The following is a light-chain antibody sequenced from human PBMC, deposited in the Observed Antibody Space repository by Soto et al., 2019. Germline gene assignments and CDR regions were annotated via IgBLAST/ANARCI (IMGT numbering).Light chain of an antibody. V-gene: IGKV1-39*01. CDR2: DAS. CDR1: QSITSY. Sequence: DIPMTQSPSSLSASVGDRVTITCRASQSITSYLNWYQQKPGKAPKLLIYDASSFQSGVPSRFSGSGSGTDFTLTISSLQPEDFATYYCQQTYNTPITFGQGTRLEIK. CDR3: QQTYNTPIT. J-gene: IGKJ5*01.